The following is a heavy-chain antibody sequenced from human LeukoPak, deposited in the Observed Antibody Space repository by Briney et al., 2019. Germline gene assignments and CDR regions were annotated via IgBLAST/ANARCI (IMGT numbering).Heavy chain of an antibody. CDR3: ARERQYSGSPFDY. J-gene: IGHJ4*02. CDR2: ISYDGSNK. V-gene: IGHV3-30-3*01. CDR1: GFTFSSYA. D-gene: IGHD1-26*01. Sequence: PGRSLRLSCAASGFTFSSYAMHWVRQAPGKGLEWVAVISYDGSNKYYADSVKGRFTISRDNSKNTLYLQMNSLRAEDTAVYYCARERQYSGSPFDYWGQGTLVTVSS.